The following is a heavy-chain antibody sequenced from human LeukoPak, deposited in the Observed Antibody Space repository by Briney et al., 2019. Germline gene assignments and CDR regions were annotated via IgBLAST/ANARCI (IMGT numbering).Heavy chain of an antibody. CDR2: ISSSSSYI. J-gene: IGHJ6*02. CDR1: GFTVISTH. CDR3: ARSGALAYYYYYGMDV. Sequence: GGSLRLSCAVSGFTVISTHMNWVRQAPGKGLEWVSSISSSSSYIYYADSVKGRFTISRDNAKNSLYLQMNSLRAEDTAVYYCARSGALAYYYYYGMDVWGQGTTVTVSS. V-gene: IGHV3-21*01.